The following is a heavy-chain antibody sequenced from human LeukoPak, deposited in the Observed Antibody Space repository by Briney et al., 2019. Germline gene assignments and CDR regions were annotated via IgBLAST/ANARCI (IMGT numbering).Heavy chain of an antibody. J-gene: IGHJ4*02. CDR1: GFTFDDYA. V-gene: IGHV3-43D*03. D-gene: IGHD3-10*01. CDR2: ISWDGGST. Sequence: PGGSLRLSCAASGFTFDDYAMHWVRQAPGKGLEWVSRISWDGGSTYYADSVKGRFTISRDNSKNSLYLQMNSLRAEDTALYYCAKDMMVRGVIIRGIDYWGQGTLVTVSS. CDR3: AKDMMVRGVIIRGIDY.